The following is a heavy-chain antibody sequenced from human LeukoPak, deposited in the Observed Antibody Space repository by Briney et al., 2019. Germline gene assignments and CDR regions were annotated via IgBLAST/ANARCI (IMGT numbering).Heavy chain of an antibody. CDR1: GFTFSSYW. D-gene: IGHD3-22*01. J-gene: IGHJ4*02. Sequence: GGSLRLSCAASGFTFSSYWMSWVRQAPGKGLEWVANIKQDGSEKYYVDSVKGRFTISRDNAKNSLYLQMNSLKTEDTAVYYCTREGDDSSGYYTGYWGQGTLVTVSS. CDR2: IKQDGSEK. CDR3: TREGDDSSGYYTGY. V-gene: IGHV3-7*03.